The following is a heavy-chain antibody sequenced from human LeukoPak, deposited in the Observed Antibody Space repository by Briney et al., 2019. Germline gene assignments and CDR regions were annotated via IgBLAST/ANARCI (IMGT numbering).Heavy chain of an antibody. Sequence: GGSLRLSCAASGFTVSSNYMSWVRQAPGKGLEWVANIQENGNEKSYVDSVKGRFTISRDNAKNSLYLQMNSLRAEDTAVYYCARRGVDGALDYWGQGTLVTVSS. CDR3: ARRGVDGALDY. CDR2: IQENGNEK. D-gene: IGHD5-24*01. V-gene: IGHV3-7*01. J-gene: IGHJ4*02. CDR1: GFTVSSNY.